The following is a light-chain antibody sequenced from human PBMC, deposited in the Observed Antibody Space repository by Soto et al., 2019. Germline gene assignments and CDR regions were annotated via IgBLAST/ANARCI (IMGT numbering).Light chain of an antibody. Sequence: EIVLTQSPGTLSLSPGEGATLSCRASQGVSSSYLAWYQQKPGQAPRLLIYGASSRATGIPDRFSGSGSGTDFTLTISRLEPEDFAVYYCHQYGSSPRTFGQGTKLEIK. V-gene: IGKV3-20*01. CDR2: GAS. J-gene: IGKJ2*01. CDR3: HQYGSSPRT. CDR1: QGVSSSY.